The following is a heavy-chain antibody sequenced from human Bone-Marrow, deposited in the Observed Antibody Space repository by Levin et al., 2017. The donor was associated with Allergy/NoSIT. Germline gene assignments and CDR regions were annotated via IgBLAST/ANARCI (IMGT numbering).Heavy chain of an antibody. CDR2: INPNSGGT. CDR1: GYTFTGYY. V-gene: IGHV1-2*02. D-gene: IGHD3-22*01. CDR3: ARGQSADYYDSSGYYYHDY. J-gene: IGHJ4*02. Sequence: ASVKVSCKASGYTFTGYYMHWVRQAPGQGLEWMGWINPNSGGTNYAQKFQGRVTMTRDTSISTAYMELSRLRSDDTAVYYCARGQSADYYDSSGYYYHDYWGQGTLVTVSS.